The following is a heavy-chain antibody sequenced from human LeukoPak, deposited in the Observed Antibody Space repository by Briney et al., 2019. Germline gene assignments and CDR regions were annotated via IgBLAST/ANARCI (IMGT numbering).Heavy chain of an antibody. CDR2: INEDGRIV. J-gene: IGHJ5*02. Sequence: GGSLRLSCAASGFTFRTSWRHWVRQTPGKGLEWVSRINEDGRIVTSADSVKGRFTISRDNAKNTLSLQMNRLRAEDSAVYYCLGVLGIGLWGRGTLVAVSS. CDR1: GFTFRTSW. D-gene: IGHD1-26*01. CDR3: LGVLGIGL. V-gene: IGHV3-74*01.